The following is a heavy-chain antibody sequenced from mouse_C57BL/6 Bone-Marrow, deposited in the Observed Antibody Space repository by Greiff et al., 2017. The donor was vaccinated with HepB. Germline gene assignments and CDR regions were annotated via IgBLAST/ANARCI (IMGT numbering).Heavy chain of an antibody. CDR3: SMWELGEYPDGYSSWFSY. J-gene: IGHJ3*01. Sequence: VKLQESGPELVKPGASVKISCTASGYAFSSSWMNWVKQRPGKGLEWIGRIYPGDGDTNYNGKFKGKATLTAEKSSSKAYMQLSSLTSEDSAVYFCSMWELGEYPDGYSSWFSYWGHGPLVTVSA. CDR1: GYAFSSSW. CDR2: IYPGDGDT. V-gene: IGHV1-82*01. D-gene: IGHD2-3*01.